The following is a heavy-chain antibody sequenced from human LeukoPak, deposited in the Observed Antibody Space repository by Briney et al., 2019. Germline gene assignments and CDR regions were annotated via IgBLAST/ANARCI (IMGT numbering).Heavy chain of an antibody. CDR1: GFTVSSNY. V-gene: IGHV3-53*01. Sequence: PGGSLRLSCAASGFTVSSNYMSWVRQAPGKGLEWVSVIYSGGSTYYADSVKGRFTISRDNSKNTLYLQMNSLRAEDTAVYYCARDLNYYDSSGYGHWGQGTLVTVSS. CDR2: IYSGGST. D-gene: IGHD3-22*01. CDR3: ARDLNYYDSSGYGH. J-gene: IGHJ4*02.